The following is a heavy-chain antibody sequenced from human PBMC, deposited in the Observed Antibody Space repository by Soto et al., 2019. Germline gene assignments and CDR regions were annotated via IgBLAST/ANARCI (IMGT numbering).Heavy chain of an antibody. V-gene: IGHV2-5*02. D-gene: IGHD2-2*01. CDR1: GFSLSTSGVG. J-gene: IGHJ3*02. CDR3: AHSAAITDTALDAFDI. Sequence: QITLKESGPTLVKPTQTLTLTCTFSGFSLSTSGVGVGWIRQPPGKALEWLALIYWDDDKRYSPSLKSRLTSTKDTSKDLAVLTMTTMDPVDTATYPCAHSAAITDTALDAFDIWGQGTMVTVSS. CDR2: IYWDDDK.